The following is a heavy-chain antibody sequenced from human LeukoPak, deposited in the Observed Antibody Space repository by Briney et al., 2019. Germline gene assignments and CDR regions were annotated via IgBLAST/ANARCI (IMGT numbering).Heavy chain of an antibody. CDR1: GGSIASYY. CDR3: ASSPRSSWYDY. Sequence: SETLSLTCTVSGGSIASYYWSWIRQPPGKGLEWIGSIYHSGSTYYNPSLKSRVTISVDTSKNQFSLKLSSVTAADTAVYYCASSPRSSWYDYWGQGTLVTVSS. J-gene: IGHJ4*02. D-gene: IGHD6-13*01. CDR2: IYHSGST. V-gene: IGHV4-39*07.